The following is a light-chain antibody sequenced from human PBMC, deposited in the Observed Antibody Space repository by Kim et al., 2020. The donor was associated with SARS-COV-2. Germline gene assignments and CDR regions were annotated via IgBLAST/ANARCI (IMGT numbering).Light chain of an antibody. Sequence: SSELTQDPAVSVALGQTVRITCQGDSLRSYYASWYQQKPGQAPLLVIYGNNNRPSGIPDRFSGSSSGNTASLTITGAQAEDGADYYCNSRDSSGDHYVFGTGTKVTVL. CDR3: NSRDSSGDHYV. CDR2: GNN. J-gene: IGLJ1*01. V-gene: IGLV3-19*01. CDR1: SLRSYY.